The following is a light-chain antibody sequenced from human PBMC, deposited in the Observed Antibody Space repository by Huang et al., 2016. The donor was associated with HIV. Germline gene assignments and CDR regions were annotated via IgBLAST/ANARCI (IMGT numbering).Light chain of an antibody. CDR1: EGIRSYY. CDR2: AAS. Sequence: EIVLTQSPGTLSLSPGERAALSCRASEGIRSYYVAWYQQKPVQAPRLLIYAASSRATGIPDRFSGSGSGTDFTLTISRLEPEDFAVYYCQHYGPTPSWTFGQGTKVEIK. CDR3: QHYGPTPSWT. V-gene: IGKV3-20*01. J-gene: IGKJ1*01.